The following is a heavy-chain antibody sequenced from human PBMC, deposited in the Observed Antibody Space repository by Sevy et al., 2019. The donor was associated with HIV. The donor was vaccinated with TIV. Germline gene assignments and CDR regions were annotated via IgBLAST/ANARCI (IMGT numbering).Heavy chain of an antibody. CDR1: GYTFTGYY. J-gene: IGHJ4*02. CDR3: ARAPSYGSSGYYYY. V-gene: IGHV1-2*06. CDR2: INPNSGGT. Sequence: ASVKVSCKASGYTFTGYYMHWVRQAPGQGLEWMGRINPNSGGTNYAQKFQGRVTMTRDTSISTAYMELSRLRSDDRAVYYCARAPSYGSSGYYYYWGQGTLVTVSS. D-gene: IGHD3-22*01.